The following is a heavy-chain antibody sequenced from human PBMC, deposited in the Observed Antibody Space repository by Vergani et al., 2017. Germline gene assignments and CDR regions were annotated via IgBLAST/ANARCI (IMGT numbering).Heavy chain of an antibody. D-gene: IGHD2-2*01. CDR2: ISSSSSTI. CDR3: ARYQSRLSETYGMDV. Sequence: EVQLVESGGGLVQPGGSLRLSCAASGFTFSSDSMNWVRQAPGKGLAWVSYISSSSSTIYYADSVKGRFTISRDNAKNSLYLQMNSLSAEDTAVYYCARYQSRLSETYGMDVWGQGTTVTVSS. J-gene: IGHJ6*02. CDR1: GFTFSSDS. V-gene: IGHV3-48*01.